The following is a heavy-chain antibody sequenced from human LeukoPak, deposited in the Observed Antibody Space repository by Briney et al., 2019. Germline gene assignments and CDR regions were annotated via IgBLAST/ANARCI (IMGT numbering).Heavy chain of an antibody. CDR2: ISSSGSTI. V-gene: IGHV3-48*03. J-gene: IGHJ4*02. CDR3: SRSTSVTATFDY. Sequence: PGGSLRLSCTASGFTFSSYEMSWVRQAPGKGLEWISYISSSGSTIYYADSEKGRFTISRDTAKNSAYMQLNSLRADATADYYCSRSTSVTATFDYWGQGTLVTVSS. CDR1: GFTFSSYE. D-gene: IGHD2-21*02.